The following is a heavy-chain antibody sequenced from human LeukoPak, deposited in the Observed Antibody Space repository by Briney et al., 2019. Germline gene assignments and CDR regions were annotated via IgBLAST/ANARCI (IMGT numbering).Heavy chain of an antibody. J-gene: IGHJ4*02. CDR2: IYTSGST. CDR3: ARHTSGSYSYFDY. V-gene: IGHV4-61*02. CDR1: GGSISSGSYY. Sequence: SETLSLTCTVSGGSISSGSYYWSWIRQPAGKGLEWIGRIYTSGSTNYNPSLKSRVTISVDTSKNQFSLKLSSVTAADTAVYYCARHTSGSYSYFDYWGQGTLVTVSS. D-gene: IGHD1-26*01.